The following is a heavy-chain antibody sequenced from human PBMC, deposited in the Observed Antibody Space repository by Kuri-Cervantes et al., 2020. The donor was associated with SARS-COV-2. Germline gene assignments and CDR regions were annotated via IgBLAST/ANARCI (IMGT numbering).Heavy chain of an antibody. CDR1: GYSISSGYY. CDR2: IYHSGST. CDR3: ARDWEDYFDY. D-gene: IGHD1-26*01. J-gene: IGHJ4*02. Sequence: SETLSLTCAVSGYSISSGYYWGWVRQPPGKGLEWIGSIYHSGSTYYNPSLMSRVTILVDTSKNQFSLKLSSVTAADTAVYYCARDWEDYFDYWGQGTLVTVSS. V-gene: IGHV4-38-2*02.